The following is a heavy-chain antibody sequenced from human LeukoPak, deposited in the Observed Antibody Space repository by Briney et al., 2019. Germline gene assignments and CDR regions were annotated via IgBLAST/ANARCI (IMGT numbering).Heavy chain of an antibody. CDR2: ISGSGTGT. CDR1: GFTFNNYA. CDR3: AKDQGVTHGFGYYAMDV. Sequence: GGSLRLSCASSGFTFNNYAMNWVRKAPGKGLEWVSGISGSGTGTDYADSVKGRFTISRDSSKNTLYLHMNSLGAEDTSVYYCAKDQGVTHGFGYYAMDVWGQGTTVIVSS. J-gene: IGHJ6*02. V-gene: IGHV3-23*01. D-gene: IGHD3-10*01.